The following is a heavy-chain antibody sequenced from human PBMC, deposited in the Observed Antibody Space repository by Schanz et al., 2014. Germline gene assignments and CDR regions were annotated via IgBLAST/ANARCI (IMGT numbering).Heavy chain of an antibody. J-gene: IGHJ4*02. D-gene: IGHD3-10*01. CDR3: AKDPRGDKNDRAYYFDY. CDR2: ITGASDHI. Sequence: EVQLVESGGGLVQPGGSLRLSCAASGFTFSSYAMSWVRQAPGKGLEWVSGITGASDHIDYADSVKGRFTISRDNSKNTLYLQMSSLRVEDTAVYYCAKDPRGDKNDRAYYFDYWGQGTLVSVSS. CDR1: GFTFSSYA. V-gene: IGHV3-23*04.